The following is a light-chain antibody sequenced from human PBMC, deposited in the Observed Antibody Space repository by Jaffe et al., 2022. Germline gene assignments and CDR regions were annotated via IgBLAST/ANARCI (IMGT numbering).Light chain of an antibody. CDR1: QSLLQSNGNNY. Sequence: DIVMTQSPLSLAVTPGEPASISCRSSQSLLQSNGNNYLDWYLQKPGQSPQVLIYLGSNRASGVPDRFSGSGSGTDFTLKISRVEAEDVGVYYCMQALQTPLTFGGGTKVEIK. CDR3: MQALQTPLT. CDR2: LGS. V-gene: IGKV2-28*01. J-gene: IGKJ4*01.